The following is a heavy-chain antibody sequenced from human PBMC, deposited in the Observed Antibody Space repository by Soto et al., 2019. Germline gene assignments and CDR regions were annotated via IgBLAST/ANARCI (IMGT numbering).Heavy chain of an antibody. CDR1: GFTFSSYA. CDR3: AKATSVLAARPKNAFDI. D-gene: IGHD6-6*01. J-gene: IGHJ3*02. V-gene: IGHV3-23*01. Sequence: EVQLLEPGGGLVQPGGSLRLSCAASGFTFSSYAMSWVRQAPGKGLEWVSAISGSGGSTYYADSVKGRFTISRDNSKNTLYLQMNSLRAEDTAVYYCAKATSVLAARPKNAFDIWGQGTMVTVSS. CDR2: ISGSGGST.